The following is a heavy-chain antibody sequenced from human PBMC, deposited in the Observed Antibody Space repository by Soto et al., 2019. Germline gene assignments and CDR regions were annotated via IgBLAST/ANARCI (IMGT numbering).Heavy chain of an antibody. Sequence: ASVKVSCKVSGYTFTGYYMHWVRQAPGQGLEWMGWINPNSGGTNYAQKFQGWVTMTRDTSISTAYMELSRLRSDDTAVYYCARSYSSSANCFDPWGQGTLVTVSS. V-gene: IGHV1-2*04. D-gene: IGHD6-6*01. CDR3: ARSYSSSANCFDP. J-gene: IGHJ5*02. CDR2: INPNSGGT. CDR1: GYTFTGYY.